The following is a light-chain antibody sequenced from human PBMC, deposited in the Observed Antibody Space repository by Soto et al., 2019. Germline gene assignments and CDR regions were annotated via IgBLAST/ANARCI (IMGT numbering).Light chain of an antibody. Sequence: DIQMTQSPSTLSASLGDRATISCRASQSISSCFAWYHQKPGKAPNLLIYKASTMQSGVPARFSGSGSGTEFILTISSLQSEDFAGYYCQQYNNQSQTFGQGTKVESK. CDR2: KAS. V-gene: IGKV1-5*03. J-gene: IGKJ1*01. CDR1: QSISSC. CDR3: QQYNNQSQT.